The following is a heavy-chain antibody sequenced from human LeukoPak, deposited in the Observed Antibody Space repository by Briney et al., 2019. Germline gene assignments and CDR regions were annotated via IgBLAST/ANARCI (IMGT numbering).Heavy chain of an antibody. CDR3: ARAGYGDSDFDY. Sequence: SSETLSLTCTVSGGSISNYHWGWIRQPPGKGLEWIGYIYYSGSTNDNPSLKSRVTISVDTSKNQFSLKLRSVTAADTAVYYCARAGYGDSDFDYWGQGTLVTVSS. J-gene: IGHJ4*02. CDR1: GGSISNYH. V-gene: IGHV4-59*08. CDR2: IYYSGST. D-gene: IGHD4-17*01.